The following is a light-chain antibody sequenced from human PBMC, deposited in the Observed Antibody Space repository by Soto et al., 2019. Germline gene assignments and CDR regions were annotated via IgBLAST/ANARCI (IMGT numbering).Light chain of an antibody. CDR1: SSNIGTYNY. V-gene: IGLV2-8*01. J-gene: IGLJ1*01. Sequence: QSALTQPPSASGSPGQSVTISCTGTSSNIGTYNYVSWYQQHPGKAPKLMIYEVSKRPSGVPDRFSGSKSGNTASLTVSGLQAEDEADYYCSAYAGSNKPDYLFXTGTKV. CDR2: EVS. CDR3: SAYAGSNKPDYL.